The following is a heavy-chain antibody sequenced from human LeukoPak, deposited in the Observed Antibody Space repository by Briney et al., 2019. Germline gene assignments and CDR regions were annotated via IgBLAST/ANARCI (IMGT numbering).Heavy chain of an antibody. J-gene: IGHJ5*02. CDR2: INPDSGGT. CDR1: GYTFTDYY. D-gene: IGHD2-2*02. V-gene: IGHV1-2*02. CDR3: ACEYQLLYSGWFDP. Sequence: ASVKVSCKASGYTFTDYYMHWVRQAPGQGLEWMGWINPDSGGTNYAQKFQGRVTMTRDTSISTAYMELSRLRSDDTAVYYCACEYQLLYSGWFDPWGQGTLVTVSS.